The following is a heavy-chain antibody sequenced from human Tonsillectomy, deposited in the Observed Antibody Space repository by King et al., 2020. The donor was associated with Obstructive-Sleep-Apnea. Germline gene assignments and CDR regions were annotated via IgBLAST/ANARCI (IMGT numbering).Heavy chain of an antibody. J-gene: IGHJ4*02. CDR1: GVSISSSNW. CDR2: IYHSGST. Sequence: VQLQESGPGLVKPSGTLSLTCAVSGVSISSSNWWSWVRQPPGKGLEGIGGIYHSGSTNYNPSLKSRVTISVRKSKNQFSLKLTSVTAADTAVYYCARGGEERTGPFDYWGQGTLVTVSS. D-gene: IGHD3-10*01. V-gene: IGHV4-4*02. CDR3: ARGGEERTGPFDY.